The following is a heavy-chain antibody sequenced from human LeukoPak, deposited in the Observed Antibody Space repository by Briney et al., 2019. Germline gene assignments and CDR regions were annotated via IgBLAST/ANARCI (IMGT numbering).Heavy chain of an antibody. V-gene: IGHV3-23*01. Sequence: PGGSLRLSCAASGXTLSSYAMSWVRQAPGKGLEWVSGISGSGGSTYYADSVKGRFTISRDNSKNTLYLQMNSLRAEDTAVYYCAKGSTSWYAGPSDYWGQGTLVTVSS. CDR2: ISGSGGST. CDR3: AKGSTSWYAGPSDY. CDR1: GXTLSSYA. J-gene: IGHJ4*02. D-gene: IGHD6-13*01.